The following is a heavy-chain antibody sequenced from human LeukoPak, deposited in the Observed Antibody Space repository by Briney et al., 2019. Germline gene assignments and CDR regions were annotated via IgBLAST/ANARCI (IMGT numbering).Heavy chain of an antibody. CDR2: INHSGST. D-gene: IGHD3-9*01. J-gene: IGHJ4*02. CDR3: ARGGYGYFDWLSPFDY. CDR1: GGSFSGYH. V-gene: IGHV4-34*01. Sequence: SETLSLTCTVYGGSFSGYHWSWIRQPPGKGLEGIGEINHSGSTNYNPSLKSRVTISVDTSKKQFSLKLSSVTAADTAVYYCARGGYGYFDWLSPFDYWGQGTLVTISS.